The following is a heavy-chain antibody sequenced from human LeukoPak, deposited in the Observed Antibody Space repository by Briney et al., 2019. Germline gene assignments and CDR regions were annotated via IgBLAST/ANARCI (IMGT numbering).Heavy chain of an antibody. CDR2: INPNSGGT. Sequence: GASVKVSCKASGYTFTGYYMHWVRQAPGQGLEWMGWINPNSGGTNYAQKFQGRVTMTRDTSISTAYMELSRLRSDDTAVYYCARDLGIAAAGTGDNWFDPWGQGTLVTVSS. D-gene: IGHD6-13*01. CDR3: ARDLGIAAAGTGDNWFDP. CDR1: GYTFTGYY. V-gene: IGHV1-2*02. J-gene: IGHJ5*02.